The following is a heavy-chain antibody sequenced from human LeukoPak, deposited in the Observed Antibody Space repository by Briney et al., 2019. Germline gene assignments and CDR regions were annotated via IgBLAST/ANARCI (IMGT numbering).Heavy chain of an antibody. V-gene: IGHV4-39*07. CDR1: GGSISRTTYY. Sequence: PSETLSLTCSVSGGSISRTTYYWGWIRQPPGKGLEWIGEINHSGSTNYNPSLKSRVTISVDTSKNQFSLKLSSVTAADTAVYYCARVSPAGRTSRFDPWGQGTLFPVSS. J-gene: IGHJ5*02. CDR2: INHSGST. D-gene: IGHD1-1*01. CDR3: ARVSPAGRTSRFDP.